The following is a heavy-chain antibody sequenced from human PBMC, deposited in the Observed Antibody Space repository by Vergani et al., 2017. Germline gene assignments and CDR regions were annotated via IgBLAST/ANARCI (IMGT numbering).Heavy chain of an antibody. CDR2: ISSSSSYI. CDR1: GFTFSSYS. J-gene: IGHJ6*02. V-gene: IGHV3-21*01. D-gene: IGHD6-19*01. Sequence: EVQLVESGGGLVKPGGSLRLSCAASGFTFSSYSMNWVRQAPGKGLEWVSSISSSSSYIYYADSVKGRFTISRDNAKNSLYLQMNSLRAEDTAVYYCARDRGSGWQPYYYYGMDVWGQGTTVTVSS. CDR3: ARDRGSGWQPYYYYGMDV.